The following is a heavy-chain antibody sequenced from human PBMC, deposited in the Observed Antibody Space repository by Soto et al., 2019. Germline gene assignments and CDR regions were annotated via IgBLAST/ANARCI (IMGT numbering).Heavy chain of an antibody. V-gene: IGHV3-33*01. D-gene: IGHD3-10*01. J-gene: IGHJ6*02. Sequence: GGSLRLSCAASGFTFSSYGMHWVRQAPGKGLEWVAVIWYDGSNKYYADSVKGRFTISRDNSKNTLYLQMNSLRAEDTAVYYCARDLLGRYYYGSGSRHYYYGMDVWGQGTTVTVSS. CDR3: ARDLLGRYYYGSGSRHYYYGMDV. CDR2: IWYDGSNK. CDR1: GFTFSSYG.